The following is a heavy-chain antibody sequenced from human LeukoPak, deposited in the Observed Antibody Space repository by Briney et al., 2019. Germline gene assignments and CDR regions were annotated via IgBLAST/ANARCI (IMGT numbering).Heavy chain of an antibody. CDR1: GFTFSSYG. D-gene: IGHD6-19*01. CDR2: ISSSSSTI. J-gene: IGHJ4*02. CDR3: ARARRQWLVGATIRGDNPPYYFDY. Sequence: GGSLRLSCAASGFTFSSYGMNWVRQAPGKGLQWVSYISSSSSTIQYADSVRGRFTISRDNAKNSLYLQMNSLRAEDTAVYYCARARRQWLVGATIRGDNPPYYFDYWGQGTLVTVSS. V-gene: IGHV3-48*01.